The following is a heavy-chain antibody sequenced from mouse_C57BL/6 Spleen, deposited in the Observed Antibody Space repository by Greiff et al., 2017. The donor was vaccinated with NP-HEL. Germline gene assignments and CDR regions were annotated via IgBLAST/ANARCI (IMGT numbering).Heavy chain of an antibody. J-gene: IGHJ2*01. Sequence: QVQLQQPGAELVKPGASVKMSCKASGYTFTSYWITWVKQRPGQGLEWIGDIYPGSGSTNYNEKFKSKATLTVDTSSSTANMQLSSLTSEDSAVYYCARDYYGSSYDLFDYWGQGTTLTVSS. CDR2: IYPGSGST. D-gene: IGHD1-1*01. CDR1: GYTFTSYW. CDR3: ARDYYGSSYDLFDY. V-gene: IGHV1-55*01.